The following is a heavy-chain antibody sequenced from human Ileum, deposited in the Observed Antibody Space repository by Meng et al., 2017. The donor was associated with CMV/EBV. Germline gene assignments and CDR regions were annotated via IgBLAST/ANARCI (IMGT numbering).Heavy chain of an antibody. CDR2: IRNDGTNK. V-gene: IGHV3-30*02. CDR1: GFTFSSYD. Sequence: GGSLRLSCAASGFTFSSYDMHWVRQAPGKGLEWVAVIRNDGTNKYYADSVKGRFTVSRDNSNNMLYLEMNNLRAEDMAVYYCARDRGSYPYYFDYWGQGTLVTVSS. CDR3: ARDRGSYPYYFDY. D-gene: IGHD1-26*01. J-gene: IGHJ4*02.